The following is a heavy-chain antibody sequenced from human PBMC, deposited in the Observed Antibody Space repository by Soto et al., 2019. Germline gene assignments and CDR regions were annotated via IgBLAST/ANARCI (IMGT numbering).Heavy chain of an antibody. CDR2: INPSGGST. D-gene: IGHD3-10*01. CDR3: ARERNTMVRGVIPNGGGMDV. Sequence: ASVKVSCRASGYTFTSYYMHWVRQAPGQGLEWMGIINPSGGSTSYAQKFQGRVTMTRDTSTSTVYMELSSLRSEDTAVYYCARERNTMVRGVIPNGGGMDVWGQGTTVTVSS. J-gene: IGHJ6*02. V-gene: IGHV1-46*01. CDR1: GYTFTSYY.